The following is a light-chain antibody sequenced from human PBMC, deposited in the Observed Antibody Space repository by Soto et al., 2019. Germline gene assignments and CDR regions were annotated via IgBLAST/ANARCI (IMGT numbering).Light chain of an antibody. CDR3: QQYNNWPPMYT. J-gene: IGKJ2*01. V-gene: IGKV3-15*01. Sequence: EIVMTQSPATLSVSPGERATLSCRASQSVSSNLAWYQQKAGQAPRLLINGASTRATGIPARFSGSGSGTEFTLTISSLQSEDFAVYYCQQYNNWPPMYTLGQGTKLESK. CDR1: QSVSSN. CDR2: GAS.